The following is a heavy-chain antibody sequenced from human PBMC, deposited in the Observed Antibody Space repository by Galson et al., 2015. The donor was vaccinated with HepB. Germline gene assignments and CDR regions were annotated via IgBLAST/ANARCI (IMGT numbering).Heavy chain of an antibody. CDR1: GYTFSSYG. CDR2: INYDGSNT. Sequence: SLRLSCAASGYTFSSYGMHWVRQAPGKGLEWMAIINYDGSNTNYAEYVKGRFTITRDTSKNTLYLEMNSLRAEDTAVYYCARDSVGGADEDGLDIWGQGTMVTVSS. D-gene: IGHD1-26*01. CDR3: ARDSVGGADEDGLDI. J-gene: IGHJ3*02. V-gene: IGHV3-30*03.